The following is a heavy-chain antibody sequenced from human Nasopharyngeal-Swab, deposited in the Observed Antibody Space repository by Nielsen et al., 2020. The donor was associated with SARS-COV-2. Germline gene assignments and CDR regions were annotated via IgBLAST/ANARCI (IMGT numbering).Heavy chain of an antibody. Sequence: GESLKISCATSGYRFTYYLLAWVRQAPGKGLECMGTIFPGDSDTRYSPSFEGSVTISVDQSITTAYLHWTSLKASDTAKYYCAIGAAVGTLFHGMDVWGKGTMVTVSS. D-gene: IGHD1-26*01. CDR2: IFPGDSDT. CDR1: GYRFTYYL. J-gene: IGHJ6*04. CDR3: AIGAAVGTLFHGMDV. V-gene: IGHV5-51*01.